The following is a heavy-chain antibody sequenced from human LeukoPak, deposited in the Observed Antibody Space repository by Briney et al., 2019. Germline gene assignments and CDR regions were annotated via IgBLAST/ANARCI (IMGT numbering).Heavy chain of an antibody. D-gene: IGHD6-13*01. CDR3: AKDRGPDIAADWFDP. Sequence: PGGSLRLSCAASGFTFSSYAMSWVRQAPGKGLEWVSAISGSGGSTYYADSVKGRFTISRDNSKNTLYLQMNSLRAEDTAVYYCAKDRGPDIAADWFDPWGQGTLVTVSS. J-gene: IGHJ5*02. V-gene: IGHV3-23*01. CDR2: ISGSGGST. CDR1: GFTFSSYA.